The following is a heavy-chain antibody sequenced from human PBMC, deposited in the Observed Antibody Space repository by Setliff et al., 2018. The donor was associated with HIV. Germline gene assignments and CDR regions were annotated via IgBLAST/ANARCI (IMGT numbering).Heavy chain of an antibody. CDR3: ARGGGTIIGANFDY. CDR1: GGSFSGYY. Sequence: PSETLSLTCAVYGGSFSGYYWVWIRQPPGKGLEWIGEITHSGATNYNPSLKSRVSMSVDTSKNQFSLKLSSVTAADTAVYYCARGGGTIIGANFDYWGQGTLVTVSS. J-gene: IGHJ4*02. CDR2: ITHSGAT. V-gene: IGHV4-34*01. D-gene: IGHD3-3*01.